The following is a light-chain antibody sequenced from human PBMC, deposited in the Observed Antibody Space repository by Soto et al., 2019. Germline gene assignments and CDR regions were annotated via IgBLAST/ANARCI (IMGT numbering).Light chain of an antibody. CDR3: QQSNNWPRT. V-gene: IGKV3-15*01. Sequence: ELVMTQSPVILSVSPGARATLSCRASQSVSNNLAWYQKKPGQAPRLLIYDTFTRATGIPARFSGSGSGTDLTITISSLQSEDGEVYYGQQSNNWPRTFGQGTKVDIK. CDR2: DTF. CDR1: QSVSNN. J-gene: IGKJ1*01.